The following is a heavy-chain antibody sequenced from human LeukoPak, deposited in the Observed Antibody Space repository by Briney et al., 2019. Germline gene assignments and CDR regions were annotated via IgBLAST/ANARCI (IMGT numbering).Heavy chain of an antibody. CDR2: IIPIFGTA. Sequence: ASVKVSCKASGGTFSSYAISWVRQAPGQGLEWMGGIIPIFGTANYAQKFQGRVTITADESTSTAYMELSSLRSEDTAVYYCARDRGWELRWFELDYWGQGTLVTVSS. D-gene: IGHD1-26*01. J-gene: IGHJ4*02. CDR1: GGTFSSYA. V-gene: IGHV1-69*13. CDR3: ARDRGWELRWFELDY.